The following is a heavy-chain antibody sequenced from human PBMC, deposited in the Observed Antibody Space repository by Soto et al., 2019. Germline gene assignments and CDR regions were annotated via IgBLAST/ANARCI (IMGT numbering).Heavy chain of an antibody. D-gene: IGHD5-12*01. Sequence: SETLSLTCAVYGGSFSGYYWSWIRQPPGKGLEWIGEINHSGSTNYNPSLKSRVTISVDTSKNQFSLKLSSVTAADTAVYYCARARMVEWLRPTDRYYGMDVWGQGTTVTVSS. J-gene: IGHJ6*02. V-gene: IGHV4-34*01. CDR2: INHSGST. CDR3: ARARMVEWLRPTDRYYGMDV. CDR1: GGSFSGYY.